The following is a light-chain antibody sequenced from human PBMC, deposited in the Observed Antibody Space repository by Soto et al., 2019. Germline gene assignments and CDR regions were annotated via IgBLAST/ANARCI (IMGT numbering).Light chain of an antibody. CDR3: QQHGSSLALT. CDR2: GTS. J-gene: IGKJ4*01. Sequence: PGTLTQSPRARATPSCWPSQSGGGSYLLCYLQKPGQSPRLRIYGTSNRATCIPDRFSGSGSGTDFTLTNSRLVPEEFAVYYCQQHGSSLALTFGRGTKVDIK. CDR1: QSGGGSY. V-gene: IGKV3-20*01.